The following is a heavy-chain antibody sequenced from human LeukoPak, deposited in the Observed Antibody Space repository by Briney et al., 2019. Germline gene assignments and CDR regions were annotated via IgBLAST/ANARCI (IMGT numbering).Heavy chain of an antibody. D-gene: IGHD3-22*01. V-gene: IGHV3-49*03. J-gene: IGHJ3*02. CDR2: IRSKAYGWTT. Sequence: GGSLRLSCTASVFTFGDYAMSWFRQAPGKGLELVGSIRSKAYGWTTEYAASVKGRFTISRDDSKSIAYLQMNSLKTEDTAVYYCTTGHYYDSSGYYYDAFDIWGQGTMVTVSS. CDR1: VFTFGDYA. CDR3: TTGHYYDSSGYYYDAFDI.